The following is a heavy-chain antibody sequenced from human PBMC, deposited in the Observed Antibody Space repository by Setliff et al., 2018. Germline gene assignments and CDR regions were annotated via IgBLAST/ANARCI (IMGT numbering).Heavy chain of an antibody. CDR3: ARDRLRGWFDP. CDR1: GGSISSSSYY. Sequence: LSLTCTVSGGSISSSSYYWGWIRQPPGKGLEWIGEINHSGSTYYNPSLKSRVTISVDTSKNQFSLRLSSVTAADTAVYYCARDRLRGWFDPWGQGTLVTVSS. D-gene: IGHD2-21*02. J-gene: IGHJ5*02. CDR2: INHSGST. V-gene: IGHV4-39*07.